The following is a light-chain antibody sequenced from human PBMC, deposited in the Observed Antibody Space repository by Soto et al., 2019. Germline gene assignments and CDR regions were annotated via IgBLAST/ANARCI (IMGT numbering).Light chain of an antibody. CDR2: NNR. J-gene: IGLJ3*02. CDR3: AAWDDSLNGWV. CDR1: SSNIGSNT. V-gene: IGLV1-44*01. Sequence: QAVVTQTPSASGTPGQRVTISCSGSSSNIGSNTVNWYQHLPGTAPKLLTYNNRQRPSGVPDRFSGSKSGTSASLAISGLQSEDEADYYCAAWDDSLNGWVFGGGTKLTVL.